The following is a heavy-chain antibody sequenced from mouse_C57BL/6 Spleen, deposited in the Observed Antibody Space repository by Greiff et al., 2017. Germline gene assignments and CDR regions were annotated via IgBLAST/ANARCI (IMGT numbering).Heavy chain of an antibody. Sequence: EVQLQQSGPELVKPGASVKISCKASGYTFTDYYMNWVKQSHGKSLEWIGDINPNNGGTSYNQKFKGKATLTVDKSSSTAYMELRSLTSEDSAVYYCARGDGYYEDYAMDYWGQGTSVTVSS. D-gene: IGHD2-3*01. J-gene: IGHJ4*01. CDR3: ARGDGYYEDYAMDY. CDR1: GYTFTDYY. CDR2: INPNNGGT. V-gene: IGHV1-26*01.